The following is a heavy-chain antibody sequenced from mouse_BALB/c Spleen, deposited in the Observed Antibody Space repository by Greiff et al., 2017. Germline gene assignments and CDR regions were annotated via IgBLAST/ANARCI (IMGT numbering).Heavy chain of an antibody. D-gene: IGHD1-1*01. CDR1: GYAFSSSW. V-gene: IGHV1-82*01. CDR2: IYPGDGDT. CDR3: ARFPQFITTVVADY. Sequence: QVQLQQSGPELVKPGASVKISCKASGYAFSSSWMNWVKQRPGQGLEWIGRIYPGDGDTNYNGKFKGKATLTADKSSSTAYMQLSSLTSVDSAVYFCARFPQFITTVVADYWGQGTTLTVSS. J-gene: IGHJ2*01.